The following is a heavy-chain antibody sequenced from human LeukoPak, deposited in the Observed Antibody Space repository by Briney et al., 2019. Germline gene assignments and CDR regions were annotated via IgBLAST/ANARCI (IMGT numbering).Heavy chain of an antibody. D-gene: IGHD2-15*01. CDR2: INSDGSST. CDR1: GFTFSSYG. V-gene: IGHV3-74*01. Sequence: PGRSLRLSCAASGFTFSSYGMHWVRQAPGKGLVWVSRINSDGSSTSYADSVKGRFTISRDNAKNTLYLQMNSLRAEDTAVYYCARYCSGGSCYLPPRFDYWGQGTLVTVSS. CDR3: ARYCSGGSCYLPPRFDY. J-gene: IGHJ4*02.